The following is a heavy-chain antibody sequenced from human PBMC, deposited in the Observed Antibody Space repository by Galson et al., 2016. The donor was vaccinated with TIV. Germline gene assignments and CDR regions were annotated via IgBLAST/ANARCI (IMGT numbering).Heavy chain of an antibody. D-gene: IGHD3-22*01. CDR2: ISDGGNT. J-gene: IGHJ6*02. CDR1: GLSVSINY. CDR3: ARDRMIDATYYYYYYGMDV. Sequence: SLRLSCAASGLSVSINYMTWVRQAPGKGLEWVSLISDGGNTYYPDSVKGRFTISRDNSKNTLYLQTNSLRVEDTAVYYCARDRMIDATYYYYYYGMDVWGQGTAVTVSS. V-gene: IGHV3-66*02.